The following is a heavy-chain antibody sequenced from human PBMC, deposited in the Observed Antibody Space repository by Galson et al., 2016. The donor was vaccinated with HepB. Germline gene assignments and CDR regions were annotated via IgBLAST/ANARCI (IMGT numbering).Heavy chain of an antibody. CDR3: ARGDLNYYYALDV. V-gene: IGHV1-46*01. CDR2: INPNVGST. D-gene: IGHD3-3*01. J-gene: IGHJ6*02. CDR1: GYTFTAYF. Sequence: SVKVSCKASGYTFTAYFIYWVRQAPGQGLEWMGFINPNVGSTTFAQKFQDRVTMTRDTSTSTVFMELSSLRSEATAVYFCARGDLNYYYALDVWGQGTTVTVSS.